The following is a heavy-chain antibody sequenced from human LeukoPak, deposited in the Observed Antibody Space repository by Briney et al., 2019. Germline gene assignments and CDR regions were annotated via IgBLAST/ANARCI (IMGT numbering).Heavy chain of an antibody. J-gene: IGHJ4*02. CDR2: ISYDGSNK. Sequence: GGSLRLSCATSGFTFSTSGMHWVRQAPGKGLEWVAVISYDGSNKYYADSVKGRFTISRDNSKNTLYLQMNSLRAEDTAVYDCVRETEAFDSWGQGTLVSASS. CDR1: GFTFSTSG. V-gene: IGHV3-30*12. CDR3: VRETEAFDS.